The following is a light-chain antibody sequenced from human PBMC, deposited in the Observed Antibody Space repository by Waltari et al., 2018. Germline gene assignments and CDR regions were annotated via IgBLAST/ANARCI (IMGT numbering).Light chain of an antibody. CDR1: QAISIY. CDR2: AAS. V-gene: IGKV1-39*01. Sequence: DIQMTQSPSSLSASVGDSVTITCRASQAISIYLNWYQQKLGKAPKLLIYAASTLQSGVPSRFSGSGSGTDFTLTITGLQPEEFATYYCQQSFSAPRTFGQGTSLEIK. J-gene: IGKJ2*02. CDR3: QQSFSAPRT.